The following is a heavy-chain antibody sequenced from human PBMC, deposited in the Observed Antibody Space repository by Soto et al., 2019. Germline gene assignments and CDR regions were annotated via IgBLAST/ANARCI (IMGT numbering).Heavy chain of an antibody. D-gene: IGHD4-4*01. CDR1: GGTFSSYA. V-gene: IGHV1-69*01. CDR3: ARVAAHDYSNLRSWFDP. Sequence: QVQLVQSGAEVKKPGSSVKVSCKASGGTFSSYAISWVRQAPGQGLEWMGGIIPIFGTANYAQKFQGRVTITADESTSTAYMELSSLRSDDTAVYYCARVAAHDYSNLRSWFDPWGPGTLVTVSS. J-gene: IGHJ5*02. CDR2: IIPIFGTA.